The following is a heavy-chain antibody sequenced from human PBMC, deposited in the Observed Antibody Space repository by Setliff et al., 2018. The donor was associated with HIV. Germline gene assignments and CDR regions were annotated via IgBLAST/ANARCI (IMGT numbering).Heavy chain of an antibody. CDR3: AKELAASGLGYFDS. V-gene: IGHV3-23*01. D-gene: IGHD3-22*01. CDR2: ILSTGERT. Sequence: GESLKISCAASGFTFSNYAMSWVRQAPGEGLEWVSAILSTGERTFYADSVKGRFTISRDNSKNTVYLQMNSLRAEDTAGYYCAKELAASGLGYFDSWGRGILVTVSS. CDR1: GFTFSNYA. J-gene: IGHJ4*02.